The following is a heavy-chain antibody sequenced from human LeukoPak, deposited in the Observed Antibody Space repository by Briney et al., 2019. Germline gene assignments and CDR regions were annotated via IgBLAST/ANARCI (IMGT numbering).Heavy chain of an antibody. D-gene: IGHD3-10*01. CDR3: ARDGASNLLLWFGESNDAFDI. CDR2: INPNSGGT. Sequence: SVKVSCKASGYTFTGYYMHWVRQAPGQGLEWMGWINPNSGGTNYAQKFQGRVTMTRDTSISTAYMELSRLRSDDTAVYYCARDGASNLLLWFGESNDAFDIWGQGTMVTVSS. CDR1: GYTFTGYY. V-gene: IGHV1-2*02. J-gene: IGHJ3*02.